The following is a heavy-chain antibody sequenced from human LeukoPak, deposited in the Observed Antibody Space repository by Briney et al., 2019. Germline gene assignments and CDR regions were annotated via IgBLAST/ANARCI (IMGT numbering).Heavy chain of an antibody. CDR2: INTDGSNT. CDR3: ARGDCSSTSCDYYYYYYMDV. D-gene: IGHD2-2*01. V-gene: IGHV3-74*01. CDR1: GFTFSSYW. Sequence: GGSLRLSCAASGFTFSSYWMHWVRQAPGKGLVWVSRINTDGSNTSYADSVKGRFTISRDNAKNTLYLQMNSLRAEDTAVYYCARGDCSSTSCDYYYYYYMDVWGKGTTVTVSS. J-gene: IGHJ6*03.